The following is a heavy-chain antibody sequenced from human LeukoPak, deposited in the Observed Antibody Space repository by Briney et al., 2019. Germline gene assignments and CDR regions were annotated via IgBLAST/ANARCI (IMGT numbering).Heavy chain of an antibody. CDR3: ARDRTGNDY. Sequence: PGGSLRLSCAASGFTFSGYWMSWIRQAPGKGLEWVANIKEDGSEKYYVDSVRGRFTISRDNAKNSLSLQMSSLRAEDTAVYYCARDRTGNDYWGQGALVTVSS. CDR1: GFTFSGYW. V-gene: IGHV3-7*01. D-gene: IGHD1-1*01. CDR2: IKEDGSEK. J-gene: IGHJ4*02.